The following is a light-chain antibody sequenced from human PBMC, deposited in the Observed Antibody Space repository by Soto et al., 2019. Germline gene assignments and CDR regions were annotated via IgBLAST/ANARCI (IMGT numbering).Light chain of an antibody. J-gene: IGKJ5*01. CDR1: QSVSSSY. V-gene: IGKV3-20*01. CDR3: HHYGSSPPLT. CDR2: GVS. Sequence: EIVMTPSPPTLSVSPGERATLSCRASQSVSSSYLAWYQQKPGQAPRLLIYGVSNRAPGIPDRFSGSGSGTDFTLTISRLEPEDFAVYYCHHYGSSPPLTFGQGTRLEI.